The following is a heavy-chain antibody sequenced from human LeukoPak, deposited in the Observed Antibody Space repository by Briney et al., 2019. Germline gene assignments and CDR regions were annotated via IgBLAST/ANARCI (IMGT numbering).Heavy chain of an antibody. V-gene: IGHV4-59*08. Sequence: SETLSLTCTVSGGSISSYYWSWVRQPPGKGLEWIANIYSSGSTYYNPSLKSRVTISIDTSKNQFSLKLSSVTAADTAVYYCAGQTGYSYDTWGQGTLVTVSS. D-gene: IGHD5-18*01. CDR3: AGQTGYSYDT. CDR2: IYSSGST. CDR1: GGSISSYY. J-gene: IGHJ5*02.